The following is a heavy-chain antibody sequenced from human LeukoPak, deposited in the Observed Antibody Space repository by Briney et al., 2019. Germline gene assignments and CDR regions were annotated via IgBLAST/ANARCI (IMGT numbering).Heavy chain of an antibody. D-gene: IGHD6-19*01. CDR2: MTNSRSY. CDR3: ARDGPVAGTHAFDI. J-gene: IGHJ3*02. Sequence: GGSLRLSCTVSGFTLSTYSLNWVRRAPGKGLEWVSLMTNSRSYYADSVKGRFTISRDNAKNSLYLQMNSLRAEDTAVYYCARDGPVAGTHAFDIWGQGTMVTVSS. V-gene: IGHV3-21*01. CDR1: GFTLSTYS.